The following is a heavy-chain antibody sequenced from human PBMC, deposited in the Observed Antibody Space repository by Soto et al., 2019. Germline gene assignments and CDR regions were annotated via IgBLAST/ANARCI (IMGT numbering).Heavy chain of an antibody. CDR2: IKQDGSEK. D-gene: IGHD3-16*02. V-gene: IGHV3-7*01. Sequence: GGSLRLSCAASGFTFSSYWMSWVRQAPGKGLEWVANIKQDGSEKYYVDSVKGRFTISRDNAKNSLYLQMNSLRAEDTAVYYCAGYYDYIWGSYRPYWGQGTLVTVSS. CDR1: GFTFSSYW. J-gene: IGHJ4*02. CDR3: AGYYDYIWGSYRPY.